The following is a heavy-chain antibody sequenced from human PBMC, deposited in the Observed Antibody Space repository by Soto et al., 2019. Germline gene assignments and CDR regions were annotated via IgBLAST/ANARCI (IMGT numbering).Heavy chain of an antibody. CDR3: AKDFSSGTSYYYYDMDV. CDR1: GFTVDSYA. CDR2: ITGSGDRT. D-gene: IGHD1-26*01. J-gene: IGHJ6*02. Sequence: GGGRRLSCAASGFTVDSYAMSWVRQGPGKGLEWVSGITGSGDRTYYADFMKGRFTISRDNSKNTLYLQMNSLRAEDTAVYYCAKDFSSGTSYYYYDMDVWGQGTTVPVSS. V-gene: IGHV3-23*01.